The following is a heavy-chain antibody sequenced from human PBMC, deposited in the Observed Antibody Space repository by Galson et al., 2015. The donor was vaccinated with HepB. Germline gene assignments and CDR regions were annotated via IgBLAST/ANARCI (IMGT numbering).Heavy chain of an antibody. CDR2: IYYSGST. J-gene: IGHJ3*02. CDR3: ARAYDFWSGHPLNHDAFDI. Sequence: SETLSLTCSVSGGSISSYYWNWIRQPPGKGLEWIGYIYYSGSTNYNPSLKSRVTISVDTSKNQFSLKLNSVTAADTAVYYCARAYDFWSGHPLNHDAFDIWGQGTMVTVSS. D-gene: IGHD3-3*01. V-gene: IGHV4-59*13. CDR1: GGSISSYY.